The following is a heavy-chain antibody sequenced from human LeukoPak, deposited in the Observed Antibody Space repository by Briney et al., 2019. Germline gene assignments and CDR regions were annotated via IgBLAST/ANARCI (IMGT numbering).Heavy chain of an antibody. CDR3: ARGTWIQINNWFDP. V-gene: IGHV1-69*13. Sequence: SVKVSCKASGGTFSSYAISWVRQAPGQGLEWMGGVIPIFGTANYAQKFQGRVTITADESTSTAYMELSSLRSEDTAVYYCARGTWIQINNWFDPWGQGTLVTVSS. J-gene: IGHJ5*02. CDR2: VIPIFGTA. CDR1: GGTFSSYA. D-gene: IGHD5-18*01.